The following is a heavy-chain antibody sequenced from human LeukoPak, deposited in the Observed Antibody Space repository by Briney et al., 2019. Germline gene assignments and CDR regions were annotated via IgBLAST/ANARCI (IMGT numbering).Heavy chain of an antibody. CDR3: AKNGRGSGTYYPRTKYYFDY. J-gene: IGHJ4*02. Sequence: PGGSLRLSCAASGFTFSSYGMHWVRQAPGKGLEWVAFIRYDGSNKYYADSVKGRFTISRDNSKNMLYLQMNSLRAEDTAVYYCAKNGRGSGTYYPRTKYYFDYWGQGTLVTVSS. CDR2: IRYDGSNK. CDR1: GFTFSSYG. V-gene: IGHV3-30*02. D-gene: IGHD3-10*01.